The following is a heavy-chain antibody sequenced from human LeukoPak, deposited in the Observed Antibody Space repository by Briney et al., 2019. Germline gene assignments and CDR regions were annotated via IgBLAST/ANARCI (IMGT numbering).Heavy chain of an antibody. CDR1: GFTFSSYG. V-gene: IGHV3-30*18. CDR3: AKDSTHCSGASCYGGDY. J-gene: IGHJ4*02. D-gene: IGHD2-15*01. CDR2: MSYEGSDK. Sequence: GGSLRLSCAASGFTFSSYGMHWVRQAPGKGLEWVALMSYEGSDKYYADSVKGRFTISRDNSKNTLYLQMNSLRPEDTAVYYCAKDSTHCSGASCYGGDYWGQGTLVTVSS.